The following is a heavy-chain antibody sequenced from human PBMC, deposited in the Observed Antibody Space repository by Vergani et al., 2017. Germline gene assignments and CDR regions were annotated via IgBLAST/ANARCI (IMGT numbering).Heavy chain of an antibody. CDR2: IYYSGST. CDR1: GGSISSHY. D-gene: IGHD6-13*01. Sequence: QVQLQESGPRLVKPSETLSLTCTVSGGSISSHYWSWIRQPPGKGLEWIGYIYYSGSTNYNPSLKSRVTISVDTSKNQFSLKLSAVTAADTAVYYCAKGPIAAAGTGWFDPWGQGTLVTVSS. V-gene: IGHV4-59*11. CDR3: AKGPIAAAGTGWFDP. J-gene: IGHJ5*02.